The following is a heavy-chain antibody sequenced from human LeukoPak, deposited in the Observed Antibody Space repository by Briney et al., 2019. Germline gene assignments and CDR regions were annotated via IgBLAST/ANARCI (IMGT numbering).Heavy chain of an antibody. CDR3: ARDVRKWLISEYYFDY. V-gene: IGHV3-11*01. Sequence: GGSLRLSCAASGFTFSDYYMSWIRQAPGKGLEWVSYISSSGSTMYYADSVKGRFTISRDNAKNSLYLQMNSLRAEDTAVYYCARDVRKWLISEYYFDYWGQGTLVTVSS. D-gene: IGHD6-19*01. CDR1: GFTFSDYY. CDR2: ISSSGSTM. J-gene: IGHJ4*02.